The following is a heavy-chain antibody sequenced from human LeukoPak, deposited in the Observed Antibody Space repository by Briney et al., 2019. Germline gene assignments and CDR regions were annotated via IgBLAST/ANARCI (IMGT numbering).Heavy chain of an antibody. Sequence: GASVKVSCKASGYTFTSYAMHWVRQAPGQRLEWMGWINAGNGNTKYSQKFQGRVTITRDTSASTAYMELSSLRSEDTAVYYCARVAMVRGEDYLDYWGQGTLVTVSS. CDR3: ARVAMVRGEDYLDY. CDR2: INAGNGNT. D-gene: IGHD3-10*01. CDR1: GYTFTSYA. J-gene: IGHJ4*02. V-gene: IGHV1-3*01.